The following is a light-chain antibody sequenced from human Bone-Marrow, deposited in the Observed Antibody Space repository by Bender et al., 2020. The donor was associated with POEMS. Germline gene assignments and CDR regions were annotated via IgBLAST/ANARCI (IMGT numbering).Light chain of an antibody. CDR1: SSDVGAYNL. V-gene: IGLV2-23*02. J-gene: IGLJ2*01. Sequence: QSALTQPASVSGSPGQSITISCTGASSDVGAYNLVSWFQQHPGKAPELMIYEVNKRPSGVSNRFSGSKSGNTASLTISGLQAEDEAGYYCCSYVTGASWIFGGGTKLTVL. CDR2: EVN. CDR3: CSYVTGASWI.